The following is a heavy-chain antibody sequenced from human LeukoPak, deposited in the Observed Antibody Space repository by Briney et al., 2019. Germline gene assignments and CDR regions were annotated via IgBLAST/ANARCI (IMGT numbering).Heavy chain of an antibody. Sequence: SETLSLTCAVYGGSFSGYYWSWIRQPPGKGLEWIGYIYYSGSTNYNPSLKSRVTISVDTSKNQFSLKLSSVTAADTAVYYCARGPGYSYGEGYYYYGMDVWGQGTTVTVSS. CDR2: IYYSGST. J-gene: IGHJ6*02. CDR3: ARGPGYSYGEGYYYYGMDV. D-gene: IGHD5-18*01. CDR1: GGSFSGYY. V-gene: IGHV4-59*01.